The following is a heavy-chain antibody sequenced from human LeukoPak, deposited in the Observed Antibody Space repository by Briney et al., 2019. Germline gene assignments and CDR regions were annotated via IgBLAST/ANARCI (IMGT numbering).Heavy chain of an antibody. V-gene: IGHV1-24*01. D-gene: IGHD3-10*01. J-gene: IGHJ4*02. CDR1: GYTLTELS. CDR3: ARSTYGSGSYYRFDY. Sequence: ASVKVSCKVSGYTLTELSMHWVRQAPGKGLAWMGGFDPEDGETIYAQKFQGRVTMTEDTSTDTAYMELSSLRSEDTAVYYCARSTYGSGSYYRFDYWGQGTLVTVSS. CDR2: FDPEDGET.